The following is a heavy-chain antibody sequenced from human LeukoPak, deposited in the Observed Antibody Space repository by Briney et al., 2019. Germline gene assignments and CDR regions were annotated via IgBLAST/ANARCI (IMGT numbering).Heavy chain of an antibody. V-gene: IGHV4-4*07. CDR3: ARASDYDFWSGYVFDY. Sequence: PSETLSLTCTVSGGSISSYYWSGIRQPAGKGLDWIGRIYTSGSTNYNPSLKSRVTMSVDTSKNQFSLKLSSVTAADTAVYYCARASDYDFWSGYVFDYWGQRTLVTVSS. CDR2: IYTSGST. J-gene: IGHJ4*02. CDR1: GGSISSYY. D-gene: IGHD3-3*01.